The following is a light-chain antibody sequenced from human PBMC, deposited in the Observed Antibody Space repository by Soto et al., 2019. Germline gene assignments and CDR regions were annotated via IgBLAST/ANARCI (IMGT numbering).Light chain of an antibody. Sequence: DIQMTQSPSTLSASVGDRVTITCRASQSISSWLAWYQQKPGKAPNLLIYKASSLESGVPSRFSGSGSGTEFTLTISSLQPDDFATYYCQQYNSLWTFGQGTKGEIK. J-gene: IGKJ1*01. CDR1: QSISSW. CDR2: KAS. V-gene: IGKV1-5*03. CDR3: QQYNSLWT.